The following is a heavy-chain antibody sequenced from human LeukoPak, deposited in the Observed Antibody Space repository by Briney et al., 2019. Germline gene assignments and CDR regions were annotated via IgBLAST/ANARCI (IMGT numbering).Heavy chain of an antibody. Sequence: SETLSLTCAVYGGSFSGYYWSWIRQPPGKGLEWIGEINHSGSTNYNPSLKSRVTISVDTSKNQFSLKLSSVTAADTAVYYCARDYQGGYGDKTVDYWGQGTLVTVSS. CDR1: GGSFSGYY. D-gene: IGHD5-18*01. V-gene: IGHV4-34*01. CDR2: INHSGST. J-gene: IGHJ4*02. CDR3: ARDYQGGYGDKTVDY.